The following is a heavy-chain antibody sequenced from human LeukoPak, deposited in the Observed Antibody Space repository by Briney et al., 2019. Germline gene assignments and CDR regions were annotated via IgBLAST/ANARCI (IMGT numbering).Heavy chain of an antibody. CDR2: ISSSSSYI. CDR3: ARGGYDILTGYYKVDY. CDR1: GFTFSSYS. V-gene: IGHV3-21*01. J-gene: IGHJ4*02. D-gene: IGHD3-9*01. Sequence: GGSLRLSCAASGFTFSSYSMNWVRQAPGKGLEWVSSISSSSSYIYYADSVKGRFTISIDNAKNSLYLQMNSLRAEDTAVYYCARGGYDILTGYYKVDYWGQGTLVTVSS.